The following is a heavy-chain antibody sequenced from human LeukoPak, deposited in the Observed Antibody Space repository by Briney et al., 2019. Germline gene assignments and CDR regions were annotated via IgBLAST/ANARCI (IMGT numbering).Heavy chain of an antibody. Sequence: APVKVSCKASGYTFTGYYIHWVRQAPGQGLEWMGCIYPNSGDTDYAQKFQGRVTLTRDASISTAYMELSRLKSDDTAVYYCARYDYVDYGFDPWGQGTLVTVSS. V-gene: IGHV1-2*02. CDR2: IYPNSGDT. D-gene: IGHD4-17*01. J-gene: IGHJ5*02. CDR3: ARYDYVDYGFDP. CDR1: GYTFTGYY.